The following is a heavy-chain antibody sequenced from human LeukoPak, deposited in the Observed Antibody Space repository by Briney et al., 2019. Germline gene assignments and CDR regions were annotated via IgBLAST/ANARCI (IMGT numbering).Heavy chain of an antibody. J-gene: IGHJ4*02. CDR2: ISAYNGNT. Sequence: ASVKVSCKASGYTFTSYGISWVRQAPGQGLEWMGWISAYNGNTNYAQKLQGRVTMTTDTSTSTAYMELRSLRSDDTAVYYCASQRWPKSNFDYWGQGTLVTVSS. CDR3: ASQRWPKSNFDY. CDR1: GYTFTSYG. V-gene: IGHV1-18*01. D-gene: IGHD5-24*01.